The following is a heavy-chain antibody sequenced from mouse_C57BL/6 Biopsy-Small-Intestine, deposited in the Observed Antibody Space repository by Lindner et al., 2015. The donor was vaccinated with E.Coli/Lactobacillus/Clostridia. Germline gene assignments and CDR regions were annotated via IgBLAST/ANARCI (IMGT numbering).Heavy chain of an antibody. CDR2: ISSGGSYT. J-gene: IGHJ2*01. CDR1: GFTFSSYG. V-gene: IGHV5-6*01. D-gene: IGHD4-1*01. Sequence: VQLQESGGDLVKPGGSLKLSCAASGFTFSSYGMSWVRQTPDKRLEWVAIISSGGSYTYYPDSVKGRFTISRDNAKNTLFLQMSSLKSEDTAMYYCARHKTGDYFDYWGQGTTLTVSS. CDR3: ARHKTGDYFDY.